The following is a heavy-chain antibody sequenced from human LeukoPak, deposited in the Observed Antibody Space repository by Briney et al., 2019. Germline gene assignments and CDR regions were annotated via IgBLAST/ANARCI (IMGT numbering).Heavy chain of an antibody. CDR1: GYTFTGYY. V-gene: IGHV1-2*02. D-gene: IGHD4-17*01. Sequence: GASVKVSCKASGYTFTGYYTHWVRQAPGQGLEWMGWINPNSGGTNYAQKFQGRVTMTRDTSISTAYMELSRLRSDDTAVYYCARDGFYGDYDFDYWGQGTLVTVSS. J-gene: IGHJ4*02. CDR2: INPNSGGT. CDR3: ARDGFYGDYDFDY.